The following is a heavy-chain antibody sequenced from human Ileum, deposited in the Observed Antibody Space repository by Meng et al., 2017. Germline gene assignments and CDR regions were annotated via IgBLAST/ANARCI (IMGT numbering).Heavy chain of an antibody. D-gene: IGHD6-19*01. Sequence: GGSLRLSCAASGFTFSSYEMNWVRQAPGKGLEWVSYISSSGSTIYYADSVKGRFTISRDNAKNSLYLQMNSLRAEDTAVYYCARVKLQWLPFDYWGQGTQVTVSS. J-gene: IGHJ4*02. V-gene: IGHV3-48*03. CDR3: ARVKLQWLPFDY. CDR2: ISSSGSTI. CDR1: GFTFSSYE.